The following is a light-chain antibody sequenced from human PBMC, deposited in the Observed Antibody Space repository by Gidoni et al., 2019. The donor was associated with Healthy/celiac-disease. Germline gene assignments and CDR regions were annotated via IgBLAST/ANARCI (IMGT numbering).Light chain of an antibody. V-gene: IGKV3-11*01. CDR2: DAS. J-gene: IGKJ1*01. Sequence: EIVLTQSPATLSLSPGERATLSCRASQSVSSNLAWYQQKPGQAPRLLIYDASNRATGIPARFSGSGSGTDFTLTISSLEPEDFAVYYCQQRSNWLWTFXQXTKVEIK. CDR3: QQRSNWLWT. CDR1: QSVSSN.